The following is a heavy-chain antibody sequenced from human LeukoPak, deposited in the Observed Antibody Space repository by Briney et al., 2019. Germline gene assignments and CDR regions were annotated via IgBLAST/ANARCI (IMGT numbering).Heavy chain of an antibody. CDR1: GGSISSYY. V-gene: IGHV4-34*01. J-gene: IGHJ4*02. CDR2: INHSGST. D-gene: IGHD6-19*01. Sequence: SETLSLTCTVSGGSISSYYWSWIRQPPGKGLEWIGEINHSGSTNYNPSLKSRVTISVDTSKNQFSLKLSSVTAADTAVYYCASQNTDDSSGWYVGYWGQGTLVTVSS. CDR3: ASQNTDDSSGWYVGY.